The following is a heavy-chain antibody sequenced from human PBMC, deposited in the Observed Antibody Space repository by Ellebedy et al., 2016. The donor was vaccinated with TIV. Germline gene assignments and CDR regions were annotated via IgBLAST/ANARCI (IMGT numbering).Heavy chain of an antibody. CDR2: ISYHGSDK. D-gene: IGHD3-10*01. CDR1: GFNFNSYA. CDR3: ARDQDAFGDQYFDL. J-gene: IGHJ5*01. V-gene: IGHV3-30*04. Sequence: PGGSLRLSCAASGFNFNSYALHWVRQAPGKGLEWVSLISYHGSDKYYADSVKGRFTISRDNSKNTLDLQMNNLRTEDTAVYYCARDQDAFGDQYFDLWGQGTLVIVSS.